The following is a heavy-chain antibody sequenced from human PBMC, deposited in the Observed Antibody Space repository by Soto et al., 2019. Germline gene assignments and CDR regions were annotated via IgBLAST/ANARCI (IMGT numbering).Heavy chain of an antibody. D-gene: IGHD5-12*01. CDR1: GFTFSSYG. Sequence: GGSLRLSCAASGFTFSSYGMHWVRQAPGKGLEWVAVIWYDGSNKYYADSVKGRFTISRDNSKNTLYLQMNSLRAEDTAVYYCARELEMATTRYFDYWGQGTLVTVSS. CDR2: IWYDGSNK. J-gene: IGHJ4*02. CDR3: ARELEMATTRYFDY. V-gene: IGHV3-33*01.